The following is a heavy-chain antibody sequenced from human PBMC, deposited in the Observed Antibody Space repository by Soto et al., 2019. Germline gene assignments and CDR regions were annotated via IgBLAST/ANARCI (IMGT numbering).Heavy chain of an antibody. J-gene: IGHJ3*02. CDR3: ARGYVRSADGAAFDI. Sequence: SETICVSWGVEGGSISGYGGSWISKHPGKGLEWIGYIYHSGSTNYNPSLKSRVTISVDTSKNQFSLKLSSVTAADTAVYFCARGYVRSADGAAFDIWGQGTMVTVS. CDR2: IYHSGST. V-gene: IGHV4-34*01. D-gene: IGHD3-10*01. CDR1: GGSISGYG.